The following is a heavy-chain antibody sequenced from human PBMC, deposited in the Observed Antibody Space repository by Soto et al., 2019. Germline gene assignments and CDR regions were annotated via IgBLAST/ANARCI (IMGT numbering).Heavy chain of an antibody. Sequence: GESLKISCKGSGYRFSTFWIGWVRQMPGKGLEWVAIIYPDQSRAMYSPAFQGQVTISVDKSISTAYLQWNSLKASDTAIYYCARRHYDILTGQRYNLDFWGPGNLVTVSS. V-gene: IGHV5-51*01. CDR1: GYRFSTFW. CDR3: ARRHYDILTGQRYNLDF. CDR2: IYPDQSRA. J-gene: IGHJ4*02. D-gene: IGHD3-9*01.